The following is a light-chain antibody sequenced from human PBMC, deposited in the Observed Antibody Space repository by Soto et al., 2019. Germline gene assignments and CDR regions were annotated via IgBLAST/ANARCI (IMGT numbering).Light chain of an antibody. CDR1: QSFSSN. CDR2: GAS. J-gene: IGKJ2*01. CDR3: QQYNNWPPYT. Sequence: EIVMTQSPSTLSVSQGERATLSCRASQSFSSNVSCCQQIPRQAPRLLLYGASTRATGIPARFSGSGSGTDFTLTISSLQSEDYAVYYCQQYNNWPPYTFGQGTKVDIK. V-gene: IGKV3-15*01.